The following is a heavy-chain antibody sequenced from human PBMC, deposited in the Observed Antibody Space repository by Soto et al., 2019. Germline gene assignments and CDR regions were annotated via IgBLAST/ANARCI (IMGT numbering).Heavy chain of an antibody. CDR3: AKDGPGAAAGNFDY. D-gene: IGHD6-13*01. Sequence: EVQLVESGGGLVQPGRSLRLSCAASGFSFDDYAMHWVRQAPGKGLEWVSGISWNSGNIGYADSVKGRFTISRDNSKNTLYLQMNSLRAEDTAVYYCAKDGPGAAAGNFDYWGQGTLVTVSS. CDR2: ISWNSGNI. J-gene: IGHJ4*02. V-gene: IGHV3-9*01. CDR1: GFSFDDYA.